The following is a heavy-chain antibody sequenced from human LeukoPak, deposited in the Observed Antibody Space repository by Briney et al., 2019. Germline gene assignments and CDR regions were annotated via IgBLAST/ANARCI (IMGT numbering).Heavy chain of an antibody. J-gene: IGHJ4*02. V-gene: IGHV3-21*01. D-gene: IGHD5-18*01. CDR1: GFTFSSYD. CDR3: ARVKSQLWSFDY. CDR2: ISSRSSFI. Sequence: GGSLRLSCAASGFTFSSYDTNWVRQAPGKGLEWVSCISSRSSFIYYADSVQGRFTISRDDARNSLYLQMNSLRAEDTAVYYCARVKSQLWSFDYWGQGTLVTVSS.